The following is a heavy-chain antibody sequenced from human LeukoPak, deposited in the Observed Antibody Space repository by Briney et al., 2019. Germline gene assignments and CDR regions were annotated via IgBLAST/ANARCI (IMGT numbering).Heavy chain of an antibody. J-gene: IGHJ4*02. CDR3: VTRAGR. V-gene: IGHV3-15*01. Sequence: PGGSLRLSCATSGFTFNNAWMSWVRQAPGKGLEWVGRIKSKTDGGTTDYGAPVKGRFTISRDDSKSTLYLYMDSLKTDDTAVYYCVTRAGRWGQGTLVTVSS. CDR1: GFTFNNAW. CDR2: IKSKTDGGTT. D-gene: IGHD6-13*01.